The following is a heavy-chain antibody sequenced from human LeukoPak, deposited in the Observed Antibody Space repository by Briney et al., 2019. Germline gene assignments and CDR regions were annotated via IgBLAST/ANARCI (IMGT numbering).Heavy chain of an antibody. J-gene: IGHJ4*02. CDR3: ARGPIVVVPAAPFDY. V-gene: IGHV4-31*03. Sequence: SETLSLTCTVSGGSIISGGYYCSWIRQHPGKGLEWIGYIYYSGSTYYNPSLKSRVTISVDTSKNQFSLKLSSVTAADTAVYYCARGPIVVVPAAPFDYWGQGTLVTVSS. CDR2: IYYSGST. CDR1: GGSIISGGYY. D-gene: IGHD2-2*01.